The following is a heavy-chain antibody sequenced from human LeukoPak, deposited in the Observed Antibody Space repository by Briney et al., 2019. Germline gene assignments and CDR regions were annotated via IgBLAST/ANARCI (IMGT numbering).Heavy chain of an antibody. J-gene: IGHJ4*02. D-gene: IGHD2-21*02. Sequence: GGSLRLSCAASGFTFSDYALGWVRQAPGRGLEWVATLSGSGAGTYYSDSVQGRFTISRDNAKNSLYLQMNSLRAEDTAVYYCARLTRTYCGGDCSLDYWGQGTLVTVSS. CDR2: LSGSGAGT. V-gene: IGHV3-23*01. CDR3: ARLTRTYCGGDCSLDY. CDR1: GFTFSDYA.